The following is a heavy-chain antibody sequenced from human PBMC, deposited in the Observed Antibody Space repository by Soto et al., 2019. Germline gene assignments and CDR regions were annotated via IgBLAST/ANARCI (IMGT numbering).Heavy chain of an antibody. CDR3: ARDTSGGNAWNYGMDV. CDR2: ISYDGSNK. Sequence: QPGGSLRLSCAASGFTFSSYAMHWVRQAPGKGLEWVAVISYDGSNKYYADSVKGRFTISRDNSKNTLYLQMNSLRAEDTAVYYCARDTSGGNAWNYGMDVWGQGTTVTVSS. J-gene: IGHJ6*02. D-gene: IGHD2-15*01. V-gene: IGHV3-30-3*01. CDR1: GFTFSSYA.